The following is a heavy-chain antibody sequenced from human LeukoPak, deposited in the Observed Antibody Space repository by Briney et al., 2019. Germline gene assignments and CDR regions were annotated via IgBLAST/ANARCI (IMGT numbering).Heavy chain of an antibody. D-gene: IGHD1-26*01. Sequence: PSETLSLTCAVYGGSLSGYYWSWIRQPPGKGLEWIREINHSGSTNYNPSLKSRVTISVDTSKNQFSLKLSSVTAADTAVYYCARGLSIVGATGDYWGQGTLVTVSS. CDR3: ARGLSIVGATGDY. J-gene: IGHJ4*02. CDR1: GGSLSGYY. V-gene: IGHV4-34*01. CDR2: INHSGST.